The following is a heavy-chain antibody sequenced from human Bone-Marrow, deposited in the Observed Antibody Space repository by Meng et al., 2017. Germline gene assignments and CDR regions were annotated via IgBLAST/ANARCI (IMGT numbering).Heavy chain of an antibody. Sequence: ASVKVSCKASGYTFTSYGISWVRQAPGQGLEWMGWISAYNGNTNYAQKFQGRVTMTRNTSISTAYMELSSLRSEDTAVYYCATLDFWSGYTDMDVWGQGTTVTVSS. D-gene: IGHD3-3*01. CDR3: ATLDFWSGYTDMDV. CDR2: ISAYNGNT. J-gene: IGHJ6*02. V-gene: IGHV1-18*01. CDR1: GYTFTSYG.